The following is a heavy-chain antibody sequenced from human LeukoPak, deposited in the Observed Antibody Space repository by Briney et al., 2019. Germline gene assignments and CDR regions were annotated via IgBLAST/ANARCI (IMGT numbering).Heavy chain of an antibody. CDR3: ARGTGQYSYGHRGAFDT. CDR1: GYSFTNYW. CDR2: IYPGDSDT. Sequence: RRGESLKISCKGSGYSFTNYWIGWVRQMPGKGLEWMGIIYPGDSDTRYSPSFQGQVTISADKSISTAYLQWSSLKASDTAMYHCARGTGQYSYGHRGAFDTWGQGTMVTVSS. V-gene: IGHV5-51*01. J-gene: IGHJ3*02. D-gene: IGHD5-18*01.